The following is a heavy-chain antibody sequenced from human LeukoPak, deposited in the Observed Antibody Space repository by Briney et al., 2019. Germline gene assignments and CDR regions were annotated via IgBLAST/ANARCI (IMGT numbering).Heavy chain of an antibody. J-gene: IGHJ4*02. D-gene: IGHD3-22*01. V-gene: IGHV4-34*01. Sequence: SETLSLTCAVYGGSFSGYYWSWIRQPPGKGLEWIGEINHSGSTNYNPSLKSRVTISVDTSKTQFSLKLSSVAAADTAVYYCARHGTTMIGPRYYFDYWGQGTLVTVSS. CDR3: ARHGTTMIGPRYYFDY. CDR2: INHSGST. CDR1: GGSFSGYY.